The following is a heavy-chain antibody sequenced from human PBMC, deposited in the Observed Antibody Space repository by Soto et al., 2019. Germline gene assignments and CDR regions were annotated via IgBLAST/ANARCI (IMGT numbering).Heavy chain of an antibody. V-gene: IGHV1-3*01. CDR1: GYTFSNYA. D-gene: IGHD3-22*01. CDR3: ARGGDISAYYAVDS. Sequence: GASVKVSCKASGYTFSNYAMHWVRQAPGQRLEWMGWINAGNGNTKYSHKFQGRVTITRDTSATIAYMELSSLRSEDTAVYYCARGGDISAYYAVDSWGQGTLVTVSS. CDR2: INAGNGNT. J-gene: IGHJ4*02.